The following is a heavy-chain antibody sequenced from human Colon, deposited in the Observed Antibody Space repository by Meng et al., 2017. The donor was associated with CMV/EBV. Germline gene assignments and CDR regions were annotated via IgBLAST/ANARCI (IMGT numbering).Heavy chain of an antibody. CDR3: ARGADYLNFWSGYAY. D-gene: IGHD3-3*01. CDR2: IGGGGFNA. CDR1: GFNFNNYD. Sequence: GESLKISCSASGFNFNNYDMSWVRQAPGKGLEWVSSIGGGGFNAYYTEAVKGRFTISRDNSRNTLYLEVSSLRADDTAVYYCARGADYLNFWSGYAYWGQGTLVTVSS. V-gene: IGHV3-23*01. J-gene: IGHJ4*02.